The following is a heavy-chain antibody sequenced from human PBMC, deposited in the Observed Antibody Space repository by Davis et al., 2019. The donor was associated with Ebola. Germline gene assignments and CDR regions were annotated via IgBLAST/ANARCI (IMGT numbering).Heavy chain of an antibody. CDR2: VDREGVQ. CDR1: GFSLTDAGKR. V-gene: IGHV2-70*04. Sequence: SGPTLVKPTQTLTLTCTFSGFSLTDAGKRVSWVRQPPGRALEWLARVDREGVQLFNTSLRTRLTISKDTSKNQVVLTMTGMDPVDTATYYCARSSWDGTSLDYWGRGILVVVSS. CDR3: ARSSWDGTSLDY. D-gene: IGHD5-24*01. J-gene: IGHJ4*02.